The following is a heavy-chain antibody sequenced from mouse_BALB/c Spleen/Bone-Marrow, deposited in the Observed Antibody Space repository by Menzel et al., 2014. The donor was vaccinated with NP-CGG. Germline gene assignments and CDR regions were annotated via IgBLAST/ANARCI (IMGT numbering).Heavy chain of an antibody. V-gene: IGHV1S81*02. Sequence: QVQLQQPGAELVKPGASVRLSCKASGYTFTNYYMYWVKQRPGQGLEWIGEINPSNGGTNFNEKFKSKATLTVDKSSKTTYMQLSSLTSEDSAVYYCTRSGNYLFAYWGQGTLVTVSA. CDR1: GYTFTNYY. J-gene: IGHJ3*01. CDR3: TRSGNYLFAY. D-gene: IGHD2-1*01. CDR2: INPSNGGT.